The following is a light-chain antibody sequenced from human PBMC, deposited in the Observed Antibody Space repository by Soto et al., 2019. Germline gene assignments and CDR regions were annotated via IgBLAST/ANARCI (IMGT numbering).Light chain of an antibody. Sequence: QSALTQPASVSGSPGQSITISCTGTTRDVVDYNYVSWYQQHPGKAPNLMIYEVSNRPSGVSNRVSGSKSGNTASLTISGLRAEDEADYYCSSYTSSSTLYVFGTGTKVTVL. V-gene: IGLV2-14*01. CDR2: EVS. CDR3: SSYTSSSTLYV. CDR1: TRDVVDYNY. J-gene: IGLJ1*01.